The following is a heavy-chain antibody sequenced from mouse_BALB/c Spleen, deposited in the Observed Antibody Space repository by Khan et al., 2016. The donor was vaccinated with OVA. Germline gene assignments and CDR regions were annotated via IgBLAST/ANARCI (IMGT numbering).Heavy chain of an antibody. CDR3: AMGRTY. CDR1: GYSITSDYA. CDR2: ITYSGST. D-gene: IGHD4-1*01. V-gene: IGHV3-2*02. Sequence: EVQGVESGPGLVKPSQSLSLTCTVTGYSITSDYAWNWIRQFPGNKLEWMGYITYSGSTRYNPSLKSRISITRDTSKNQFFLQLNFVTTEDTATYYCAMGRTYWGQGTLVTVSA. J-gene: IGHJ3*01.